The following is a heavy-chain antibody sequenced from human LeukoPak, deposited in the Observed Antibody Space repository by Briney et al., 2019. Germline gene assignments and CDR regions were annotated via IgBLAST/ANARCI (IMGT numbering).Heavy chain of an antibody. D-gene: IGHD4-17*01. CDR1: GFTFSRYW. CDR3: VREVEYGDYDGWGASDV. Sequence: GGSLRLSCAASGFTFSRYWMNWVRQAPGKGLEWVANIKQDESEKYYVDSVKGRFISSRDNAKNSLYLQMNNLRDEETAVYYCVREVEYGDYDGWGASDVWGQGTMVTVSS. CDR2: IKQDESEK. J-gene: IGHJ3*01. V-gene: IGHV3-7*01.